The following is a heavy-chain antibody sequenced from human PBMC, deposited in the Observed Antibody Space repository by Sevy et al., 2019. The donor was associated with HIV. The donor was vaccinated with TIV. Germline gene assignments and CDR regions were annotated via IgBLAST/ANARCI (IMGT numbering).Heavy chain of an antibody. V-gene: IGHV3-23*01. CDR1: GFTFSSYA. Sequence: GGSLRLSCAASGFTFSSYAMSWVRQAPGKGLEWVSAIDGKGRSTHYADSVKGRFTISRDNSKNTLYLQMNSLRAEVMAVYYCAKTVNSGGGVVPAANYYYYGMDVWGQGTTVTVSS. D-gene: IGHD2-2*01. CDR2: IDGKGRST. J-gene: IGHJ6*02. CDR3: AKTVNSGGGVVPAANYYYYGMDV.